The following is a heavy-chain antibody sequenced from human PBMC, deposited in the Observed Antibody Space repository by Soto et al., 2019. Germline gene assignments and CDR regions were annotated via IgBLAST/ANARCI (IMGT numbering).Heavy chain of an antibody. CDR1: GFSLSNARMG. J-gene: IGHJ2*01. Sequence: QVTLKESGPVLVKPTGTLTLTCTVSGFSLSNARMGVSWIRQPPGKALEWLAHIFSNDEKSYSTSLKSRLTISKDTSKSQVVLTMTNMDPVDTATYYCARIHYDFWSGYSRYWYFDLWGRGTLVTVSS. D-gene: IGHD3-3*01. CDR2: IFSNDEK. V-gene: IGHV2-26*01. CDR3: ARIHYDFWSGYSRYWYFDL.